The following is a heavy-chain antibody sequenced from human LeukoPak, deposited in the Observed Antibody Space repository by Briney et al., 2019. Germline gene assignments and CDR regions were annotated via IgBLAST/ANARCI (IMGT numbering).Heavy chain of an antibody. CDR1: GGSISSGDYY. CDR3: ARVFFWSGYYVFDY. CDR2: IYYSGST. J-gene: IGHJ4*02. V-gene: IGHV4-30-4*01. Sequence: SQTLSLTCTVSGGSISSGDYYWSWIRQPPGKGLEWIGYIYYSGSTYYNPSLKSRVTISVDTSKNQFSLKLSSVTAADTAVYYCARVFFWSGYYVFDYWGQGTLVTVSS. D-gene: IGHD3-3*01.